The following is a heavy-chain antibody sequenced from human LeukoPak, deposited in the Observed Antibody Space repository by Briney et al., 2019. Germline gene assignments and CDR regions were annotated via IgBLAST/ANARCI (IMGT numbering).Heavy chain of an antibody. J-gene: IGHJ4*02. CDR2: IFPSGGEI. Sequence: TGGSLRLSCEASGFTFSTFAMIWVRQPPGKGLEWVSSIFPSGGEIHYADSVRGRFTISRDNSKNTVFLQMISLRPEDTAVYYCAKDHWLVLDYWGQGTLITVSS. D-gene: IGHD6-19*01. V-gene: IGHV3-23*01. CDR1: GFTFSTFA. CDR3: AKDHWLVLDY.